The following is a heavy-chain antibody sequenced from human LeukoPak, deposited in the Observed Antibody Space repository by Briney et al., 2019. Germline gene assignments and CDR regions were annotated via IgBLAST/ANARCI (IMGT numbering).Heavy chain of an antibody. D-gene: IGHD3-10*01. CDR3: ARGGYYGSGNDFRFDP. CDR1: GGSISSYY. J-gene: IGHJ5*02. CDR2: IYYSGST. V-gene: IGHV4-59*01. Sequence: GTLSLTCTVSGGSISSYYWSWIRQPPGKGLEWIGYIYYSGSTNYKPSLKSRVTISVDTSKNQFSLKLSSVTAADTAVYYCARGGYYGSGNDFRFDPWGQGTLVTVSS.